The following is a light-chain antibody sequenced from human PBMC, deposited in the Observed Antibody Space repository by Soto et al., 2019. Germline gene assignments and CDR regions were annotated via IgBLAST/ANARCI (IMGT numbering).Light chain of an antibody. CDR3: QQYNNWPPWT. V-gene: IGKV3-15*01. J-gene: IGKJ1*01. CDR2: GAS. CDR1: QSVSSN. Sequence: EIVMTQSPATLSVSPGERATLSCRASQSVSSNLAWYQQKPGQAPTLLIYGASTRATGIPARFSGSGSGTEFTLTISILQYEDFEVDYCQQYNNWPPWTFGQGTKVEIK.